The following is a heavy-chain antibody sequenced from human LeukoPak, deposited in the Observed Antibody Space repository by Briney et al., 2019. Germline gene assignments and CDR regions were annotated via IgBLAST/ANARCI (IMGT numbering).Heavy chain of an antibody. D-gene: IGHD3-22*01. CDR3: AREGYDSSGYQRHFDY. CDR1: GGTFSSYA. Sequence: SVKVSCTASGGTFSSYAISWVRQAPGQGLEWMGRIIPIFGIANYAQKFQGRVTITADKSTSTVYMELSSLRSEDTAVYYCAREGYDSSGYQRHFDYWGQGTLVTVSS. V-gene: IGHV1-69*04. CDR2: IIPIFGIA. J-gene: IGHJ4*02.